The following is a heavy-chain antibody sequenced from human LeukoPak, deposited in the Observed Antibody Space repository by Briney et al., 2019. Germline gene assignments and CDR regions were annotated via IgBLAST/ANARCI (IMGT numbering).Heavy chain of an antibody. D-gene: IGHD5-24*01. CDR1: GGTFSSYA. Sequence: SVKASCKASGGTFSSYAISWVRQVPGQGLEWMGGIIPIFGTANYAQKFQGRVKITTDEATSTAYMELSSLRSEDTAVYYCASASGAVEMATISAYYYYYMDVWGKGTTVTVSS. J-gene: IGHJ6*03. CDR2: IIPIFGTA. CDR3: ASASGAVEMATISAYYYYYMDV. V-gene: IGHV1-69*05.